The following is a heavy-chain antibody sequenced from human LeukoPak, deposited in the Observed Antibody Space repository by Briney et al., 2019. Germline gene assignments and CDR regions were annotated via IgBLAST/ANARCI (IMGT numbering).Heavy chain of an antibody. V-gene: IGHV1-69*13. CDR3: ARYYSGWYYFDY. CDR1: GGNFSNYI. J-gene: IGHJ4*02. D-gene: IGHD6-19*01. CDR2: SVPAFASA. Sequence: SVKVSCKASGGNFSNYIFSWARQAPGQGLEWMGKSVPAFASANYAQKFQGRVTITADESTSTAYMELSSLRSEDTAVYYCARYYSGWYYFDYWGQGTLVTVSS.